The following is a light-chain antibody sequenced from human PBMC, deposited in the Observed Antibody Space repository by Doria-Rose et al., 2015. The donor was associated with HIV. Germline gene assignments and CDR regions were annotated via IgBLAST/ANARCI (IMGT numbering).Light chain of an antibody. J-gene: IGKJ3*01. CDR3: QQYYDTPS. V-gene: IGKV4-1*01. CDR2: WAA. CDR1: QSLLYTSKYY. Sequence: DIRVTQSPESLGMSLGERATLNCKSNQSLLYTSKYYLAWYQQKPGQPPKLWIYWAATRQSGVPARFSGSGSWTDLTLTISSLEAEDVAVYYCQQYYDTPSFGPWTTVDIK.